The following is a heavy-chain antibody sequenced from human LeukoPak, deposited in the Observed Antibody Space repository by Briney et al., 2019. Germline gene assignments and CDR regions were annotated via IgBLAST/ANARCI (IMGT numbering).Heavy chain of an antibody. CDR1: GRSFSGYY. CDR2: INHSGST. V-gene: IGHV4-34*01. J-gene: IGHJ6*03. CDR3: ARRSITMVRGVPLTIYYYYYYMDV. D-gene: IGHD3-10*01. Sequence: LSLTCAVYGRSFSGYYWSWIRQPPGKGLEWIGEINHSGSTNYNPSLTSRVTISVDTSKNQFSLKLSSVTAADTAVYYCARRSITMVRGVPLTIYYYYYYMDVWGKGTTVTISS.